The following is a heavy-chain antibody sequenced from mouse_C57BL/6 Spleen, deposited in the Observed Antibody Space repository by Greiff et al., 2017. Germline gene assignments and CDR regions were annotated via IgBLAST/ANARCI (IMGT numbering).Heavy chain of an antibody. V-gene: IGHV14-4*01. Sequence: VQLKESGAELVRPGASVKLSCTASGFNIKDDYMHWVKQRPEQGLEWIGWIDPENGDTEYASKFQGKATITADTSSNTAYLQLSSLSSEDTTVYYCTSYGNWNYYAMDYWGQGTSVTVSS. D-gene: IGHD2-1*01. CDR1: GFNIKDDY. J-gene: IGHJ4*01. CDR3: TSYGNWNYYAMDY. CDR2: IDPENGDT.